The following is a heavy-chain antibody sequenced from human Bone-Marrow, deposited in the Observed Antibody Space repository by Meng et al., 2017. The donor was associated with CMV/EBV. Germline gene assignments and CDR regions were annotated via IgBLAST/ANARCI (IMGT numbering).Heavy chain of an antibody. CDR2: INHSGST. V-gene: IGHV4-34*01. CDR1: GGSFSGYY. D-gene: IGHD2-2*01. CDR3: ARGGVVVAAAIRSDYYYYYGMDV. J-gene: IGHJ6*02. Sequence: SETLSLTCAVYGGSFSGYYWSWIRQPPGKGLEWIGEINHSGSTNYNPSLKSRVTISVDTSKNQFSLKLSSVSAADTAVYYCARGGVVVAAAIRSDYYYYYGMDVWGQGTTVTVSS.